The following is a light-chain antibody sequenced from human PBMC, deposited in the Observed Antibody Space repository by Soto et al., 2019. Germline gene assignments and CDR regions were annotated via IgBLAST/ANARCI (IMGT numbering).Light chain of an antibody. CDR1: SSDVGGYNY. Sequence: QSVLTQPASVSGSPGQSITISCTGTSSDVGGYNYVSWYQQHPGKAPKLMIYEVSNRPSGVSNRFYGSKSGNTASLTISGLQAEEEDDYYCSSYTSSSTLFGTGTTVTVL. CDR3: SSYTSSSTL. J-gene: IGLJ1*01. V-gene: IGLV2-14*01. CDR2: EVS.